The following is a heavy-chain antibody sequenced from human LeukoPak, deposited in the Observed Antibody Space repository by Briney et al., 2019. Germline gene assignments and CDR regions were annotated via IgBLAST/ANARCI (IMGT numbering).Heavy chain of an antibody. Sequence: SETLSLTCTVSGDSLTGYIWSWIRQPPGKGLEWIAYIYDNGNTNYNPSLKSRATISLDTPKKQYSLKVTSVTAADTAVYYCVRLSVVSTHRYFDVWGRGTLVTVFS. CDR1: GDSLTGYI. CDR2: IYDNGNT. J-gene: IGHJ2*01. V-gene: IGHV4-59*08. D-gene: IGHD4-23*01. CDR3: VRLSVVSTHRYFDV.